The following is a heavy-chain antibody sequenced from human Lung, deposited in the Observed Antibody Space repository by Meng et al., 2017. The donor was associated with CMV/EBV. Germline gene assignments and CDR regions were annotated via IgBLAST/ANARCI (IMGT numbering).Heavy chain of an antibody. V-gene: IGHV1-46*01. CDR3: ASSIFGVVIISPLGY. CDR1: RSTFTSYY. Sequence: AERGRSADRVKTPGASVNVSCKASRSTFTSYYMHWGRQAPGKGLEWMGIINPSGGSTSYAQKFQGRVTITADKSTSTAYMELSSLRSEDTAVYYCASSIFGVVIISPLGYWGQGTLVTVSS. J-gene: IGHJ4*02. CDR2: INPSGGST. D-gene: IGHD3-3*01.